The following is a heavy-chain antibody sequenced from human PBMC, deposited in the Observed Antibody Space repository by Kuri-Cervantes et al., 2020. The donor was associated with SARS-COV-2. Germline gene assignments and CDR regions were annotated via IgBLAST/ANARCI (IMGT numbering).Heavy chain of an antibody. CDR1: GFTVSSNY. J-gene: IGHJ3*02. CDR2: IYSGGST. D-gene: IGHD1-7*01. Sequence: GESLKISCAASGFTVSSNYMSWVRQAPGKGLEWVSVIYSGGSTYYADSVKGRFTISRDNSKNTLYLQMNSLRAEDTAVYYCARDPYASGTEGDIWGQGTMVTVSS. CDR3: ARDPYASGTEGDI. V-gene: IGHV3-66*02.